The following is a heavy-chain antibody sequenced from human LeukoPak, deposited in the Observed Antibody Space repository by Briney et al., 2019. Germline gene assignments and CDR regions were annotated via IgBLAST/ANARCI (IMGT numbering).Heavy chain of an antibody. CDR1: GFTFSTYA. Sequence: GGSLRLSCSASGFTFSTYAMHWVRQAPGKGLEFVSGISSNGGSTYYADSVKDRFTISRDNSKNTLYLQMSSLSAEDTAIYYCSKGQELDDGVFESWGRGTLVTVSS. V-gene: IGHV3-64D*06. CDR2: ISSNGGST. D-gene: IGHD1-1*01. J-gene: IGHJ5*01. CDR3: SKGQELDDGVFES.